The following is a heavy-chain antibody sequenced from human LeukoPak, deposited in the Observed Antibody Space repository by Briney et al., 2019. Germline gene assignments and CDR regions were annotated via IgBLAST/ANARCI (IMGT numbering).Heavy chain of an antibody. CDR1: GFTFDDYG. D-gene: IGHD3-16*01. Sequence: GGSLRLSCAASGFTFDDYGMSWVRQAPGKGLEWVSGINWNGGRTGYADSVKGRFTISRDNAKNSLYLQMNSLRAEDTALYYCAVGAPSQAYYYYMDVWGKGTTVTVSS. J-gene: IGHJ6*03. CDR3: AVGAPSQAYYYYMDV. CDR2: INWNGGRT. V-gene: IGHV3-20*04.